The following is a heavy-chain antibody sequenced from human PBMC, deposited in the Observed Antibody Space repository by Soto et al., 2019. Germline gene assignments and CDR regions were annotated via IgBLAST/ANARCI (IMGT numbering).Heavy chain of an antibody. CDR3: ALALGPTTGLDY. V-gene: IGHV4-31*02. J-gene: IGHJ4*02. D-gene: IGHD1-26*01. Sequence: QVQLQESGPGLVKPSQTLSLTCSVSGASTVSHYHWTWIRQPPGKGLEWMGDIFNSGTTFYNPSLTSRFSISMDTSGNHFSLELRSVTAADTAVYYCALALGPTTGLDYWGQGTLVTVSS. CDR2: IFNSGTT. CDR1: GASTVSHYH.